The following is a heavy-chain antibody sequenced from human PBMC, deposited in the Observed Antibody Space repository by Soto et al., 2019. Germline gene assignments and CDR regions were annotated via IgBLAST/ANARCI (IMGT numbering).Heavy chain of an antibody. J-gene: IGHJ5*02. Sequence: QITLKESGPTLVKPTQTLTLTCTFSGFSLSTSGVGVGWIRQPPGKVLEWLALIYWDDDKRYSPSLKSRLTITKDTSKNQVVLTMTNMDPVDTATYYCAHRQGRYDWNLEWFDPWGQGTLVTVSS. CDR2: IYWDDDK. D-gene: IGHD1-20*01. CDR3: AHRQGRYDWNLEWFDP. V-gene: IGHV2-5*02. CDR1: GFSLSTSGVG.